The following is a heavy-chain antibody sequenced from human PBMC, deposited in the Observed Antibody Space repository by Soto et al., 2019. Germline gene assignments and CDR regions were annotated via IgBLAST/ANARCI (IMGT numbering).Heavy chain of an antibody. Sequence: GVSLRLPCAASGFTFITSAMSWVRQAPGKGLEWVSAISGSGGSTYYADSVKGRFTISRDNSKNTLYLQMNSLRAEDTAVYYCARALDFNHWGQGAQVTVSS. CDR3: ARALDFNH. CDR2: ISGSGGST. V-gene: IGHV3-23*01. CDR1: GFTFITSA. J-gene: IGHJ4*02.